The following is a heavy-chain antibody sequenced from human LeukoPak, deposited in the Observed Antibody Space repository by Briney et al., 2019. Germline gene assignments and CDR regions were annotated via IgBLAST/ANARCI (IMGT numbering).Heavy chain of an antibody. CDR2: ISVSGSTT. CDR1: GFTFSSFA. Sequence: GGSLRLSCAASGFTFSSFAMSWVRQAPGKGLECVSTISVSGSTTYYADSVKGRFTISRDSSKNTLYLHMKSVRAEDTAVYYCAKGRRFLEWLLLDPWGQGILVTATS. CDR3: AKGRRFLEWLLLDP. V-gene: IGHV3-23*01. D-gene: IGHD3-3*01. J-gene: IGHJ5*02.